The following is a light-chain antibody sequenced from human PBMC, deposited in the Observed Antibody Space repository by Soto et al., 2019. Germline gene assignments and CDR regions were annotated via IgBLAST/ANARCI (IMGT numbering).Light chain of an antibody. CDR2: GAF. Sequence: EIVLTQSPGTLSLSPGERATLSCRASQSVSSSYLAWYQQKPGQAPRLLIYGAFSRATGIPDRFSGSGSGRDLTLTISRLEPEDCAVYYCQPYCSSPQVTFGQGTRLEIK. CDR3: QPYCSSPQVT. J-gene: IGKJ5*01. CDR1: QSVSSSY. V-gene: IGKV3-20*01.